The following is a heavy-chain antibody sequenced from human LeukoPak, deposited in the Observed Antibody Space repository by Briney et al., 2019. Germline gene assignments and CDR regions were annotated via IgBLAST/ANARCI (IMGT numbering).Heavy chain of an antibody. J-gene: IGHJ4*02. CDR1: GGSFSGYY. CDR3: AAAPIIYYDSSGYYYE. D-gene: IGHD3-22*01. Sequence: SETLSLTCAVYGGSFSGYYWSWIRQPPGKRLEWIGEINHSGSTNYNPSLKSRVTISVDTSKNQFSLKLSSVTAADTAVYYCAAAPIIYYDSSGYYYEWGQGTLVTVSS. V-gene: IGHV4-34*01. CDR2: INHSGST.